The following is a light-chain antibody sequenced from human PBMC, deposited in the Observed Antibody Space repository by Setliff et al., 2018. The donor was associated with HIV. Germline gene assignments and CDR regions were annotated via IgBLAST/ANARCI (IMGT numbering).Light chain of an antibody. CDR2: EVT. CDR3: SSYAGYGTWM. J-gene: IGLJ3*02. Sequence: QPALTQPASVSGSPGQSITISCTGTSSDVGGYNLVSWYQQHPGKAPKLMIYEVTKRHSGISDRFSGSKSGYTASLTISGLQAEDESDYYCSSYAGYGTWMFGGGTK. V-gene: IGLV2-23*02. CDR1: SSDVGGYNL.